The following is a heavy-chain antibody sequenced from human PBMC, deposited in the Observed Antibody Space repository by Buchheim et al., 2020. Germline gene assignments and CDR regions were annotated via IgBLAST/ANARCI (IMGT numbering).Heavy chain of an antibody. CDR1: GYTFTGYY. J-gene: IGHJ6*02. D-gene: IGHD6-13*01. CDR3: ARVRPPIAAAKGAVDGMDV. Sequence: QVQLVQSGAEVKKPGASVKVSCKASGYTFTGYYMHWVRQAPGQGLEWMGWINPNSGGTNYAQKFQGRVTMTRDTSIRTAYMELSRLRADDTAVYYCARVRPPIAAAKGAVDGMDVWGQGTT. V-gene: IGHV1-2*02. CDR2: INPNSGGT.